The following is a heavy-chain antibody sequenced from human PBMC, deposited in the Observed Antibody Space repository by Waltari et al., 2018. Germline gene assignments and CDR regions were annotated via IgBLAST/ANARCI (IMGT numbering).Heavy chain of an antibody. V-gene: IGHV4-39*07. D-gene: IGHD1-26*01. Sequence: QLQLQESGPGLVKPSETLSLTCTVSGGSISSSSYYWGWIRQPPGKGLEWIGSIYYSGSTYYNPSLKSRVTISVDTSKNQFSLKLSSVTAADTTVYYCARVVGGDYFDYWGQGTLVTVSS. CDR1: GGSISSSSYY. CDR3: ARVVGGDYFDY. CDR2: IYYSGST. J-gene: IGHJ4*02.